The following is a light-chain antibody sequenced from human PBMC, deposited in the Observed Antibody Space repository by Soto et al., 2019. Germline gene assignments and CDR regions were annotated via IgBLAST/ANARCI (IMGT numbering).Light chain of an antibody. CDR2: VNSDGSH. CDR3: QTWSTDIRV. Sequence: QSVLTESPSASASLGASVNLTCTLSSGHNSYAIAWHQQQQEKGPRYLMKVNSDGSHSKGDVIPDRFAGSSSGAERYLTIASLESEDEADYYCQTWSTDIRVFGGGTKLTVL. V-gene: IGLV4-69*01. CDR1: SGHNSYA. J-gene: IGLJ3*02.